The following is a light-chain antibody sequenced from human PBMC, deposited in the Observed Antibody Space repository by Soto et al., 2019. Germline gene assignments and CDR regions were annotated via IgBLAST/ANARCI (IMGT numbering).Light chain of an antibody. CDR1: QSVSSY. CDR3: QQRSTWPPFS. Sequence: EIVMTQSPATLSVSPGERATLSCRASQSVSSYLAWYQQRPGQAPRLLIFDTSNRATDIPARFSGSGSGTDFTLTISSLEPEDFAVYYCQQRSTWPPFSFGPGTKVDIK. J-gene: IGKJ3*01. CDR2: DTS. V-gene: IGKV3-11*01.